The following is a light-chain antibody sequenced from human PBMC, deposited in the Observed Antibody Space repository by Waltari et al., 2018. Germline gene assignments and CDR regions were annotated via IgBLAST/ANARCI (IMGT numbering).Light chain of an antibody. CDR2: EVT. CDR3: SSYAHNNHFV. V-gene: IGLV2-8*01. J-gene: IGLJ1*01. Sequence: QSVLTQPPSATGSPGQSVTIPCTGTNSYVGAYNYVYWYQQHPGKVPKLLIYEVTKRPSGVPDRFSGSKSGNTASLTVSGLQADDEADYYCSSYAHNNHFVFGTGTKVTVL. CDR1: NSYVGAYNY.